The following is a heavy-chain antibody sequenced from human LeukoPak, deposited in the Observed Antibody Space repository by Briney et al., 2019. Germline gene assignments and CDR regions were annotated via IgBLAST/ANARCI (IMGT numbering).Heavy chain of an antibody. Sequence: GGSLRLSCAASGFTLSSYAMSWVRQAPGKGLEWVSLISGNAGSTYYADSVKGRFTISRDITKNTLYLQMNSLRAEDTAVYYCAKDRGYSGYEPCGYWGQGTLVTVSS. CDR1: GFTLSSYA. V-gene: IGHV3-23*01. CDR2: ISGNAGST. D-gene: IGHD5-12*01. CDR3: AKDRGYSGYEPCGY. J-gene: IGHJ4*02.